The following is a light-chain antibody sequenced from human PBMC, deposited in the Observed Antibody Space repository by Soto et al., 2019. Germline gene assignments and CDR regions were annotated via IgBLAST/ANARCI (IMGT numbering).Light chain of an antibody. J-gene: IGLJ1*01. Sequence: QSALTQPASVSGSPGQSITISCTGTSSDVGAYNFVSWHQQHPGKAPKLIIYNVYDRPSGISYRFSGSKSGNTASLTISGLQGEDEADYYCSSYTNSRTYVFGTGTKVTVL. CDR1: SSDVGAYNF. CDR3: SSYTNSRTYV. CDR2: NVY. V-gene: IGLV2-14*03.